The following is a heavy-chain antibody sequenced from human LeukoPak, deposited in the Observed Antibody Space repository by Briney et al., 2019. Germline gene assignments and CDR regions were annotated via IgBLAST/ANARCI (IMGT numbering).Heavy chain of an antibody. D-gene: IGHD5-18*01. CDR3: GKTTVGYSSGQKPAWPVDY. CDR2: IFGSGGSP. V-gene: IGHV3-23*01. Sequence: EGSLRLSCEASGFTFGSHAMYWVRQAPGKGLEWVAGIFGSGGSPHYADSVKGRFTISRDNSRNTVYLQINSLRADDTAVYYCGKTTVGYSSGQKPAWPVDYWGQGTLVTVSS. CDR1: GFTFGSHA. J-gene: IGHJ4*02.